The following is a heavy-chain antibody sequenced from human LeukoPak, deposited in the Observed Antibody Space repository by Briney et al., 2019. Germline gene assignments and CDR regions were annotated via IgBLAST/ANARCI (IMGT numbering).Heavy chain of an antibody. CDR1: GFTFDDYG. D-gene: IGHD2-15*01. CDR2: MNWNGGNT. Sequence: GGSLRLSCAASGFTFDDYGMRWVRQSPGKGREWVSCMNWNGGNTVYAHCVKGRFTISRDNPKNSLYPQMNSLRAGDTALYFCARATYCSVGASYFNYWRQGTLVTVYS. J-gene: IGHJ4*02. CDR3: ARATYCSVGASYFNY. V-gene: IGHV3-20*04.